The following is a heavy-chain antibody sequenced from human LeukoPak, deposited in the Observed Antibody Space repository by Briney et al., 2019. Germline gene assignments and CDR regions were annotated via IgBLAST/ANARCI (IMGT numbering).Heavy chain of an antibody. J-gene: IGHJ4*02. V-gene: IGHV3-30*02. D-gene: IGHD2-21*02. Sequence: GGSLRLSCAASGFTFRSYGFHWVRQAPGKGLEWVAVIWFDGSNKYYADSVKGRFTISRDNSKNTLYLQMNSLRVEDTAVYFCVKDLSDRDVDYWGQGTLVTVSS. CDR3: VKDLSDRDVDY. CDR2: IWFDGSNK. CDR1: GFTFRSYG.